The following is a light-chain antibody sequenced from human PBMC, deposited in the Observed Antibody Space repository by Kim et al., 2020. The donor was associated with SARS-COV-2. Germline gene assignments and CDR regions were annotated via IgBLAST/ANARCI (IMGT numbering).Light chain of an antibody. CDR2: GNN. CDR3: AAWDDTLNGRL. V-gene: IGLV1-44*01. Sequence: QSVLTQPPSASGTPGQRVTISCSGSDSDIGSNTVAWYQQVPGSAPKLLIHGNNQRPSGVPDRFSGSKSGTSASLAISGLQSEDEADYYCAAWDDTLNGRLFGPGTRVTVL. CDR1: DSDIGSNT. J-gene: IGLJ1*01.